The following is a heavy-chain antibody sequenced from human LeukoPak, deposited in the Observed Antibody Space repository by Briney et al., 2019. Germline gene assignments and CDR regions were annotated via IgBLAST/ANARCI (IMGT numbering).Heavy chain of an antibody. Sequence: SETLSLTCTVSGGSINSYYWSWIRQPPGEGLEWIGYIYYSGSVNYNPSLKSRVTISVDTSKNQFSLKLSSVTAADTAVYYCARAPPGWGIAAAGLDYWGQGTLVTVSS. D-gene: IGHD6-13*01. CDR3: ARAPPGWGIAAAGLDY. J-gene: IGHJ4*02. CDR1: GGSINSYY. V-gene: IGHV4-59*01. CDR2: IYYSGSV.